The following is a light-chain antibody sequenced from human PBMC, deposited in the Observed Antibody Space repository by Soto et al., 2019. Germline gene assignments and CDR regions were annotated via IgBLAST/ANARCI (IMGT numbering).Light chain of an antibody. Sequence: DIQMTQSPSSLSASVRYRFTINCRASQSIRTYLNWYQQKPGKAPKLLIYAASSLQSGVPSRFSGSGSGTHFTLTISSLPPEDFEPYYCQQTYSTPMAFGLGTKVDIK. V-gene: IGKV1-39*01. CDR3: QQTYSTPMA. CDR2: AAS. CDR1: QSIRTY. J-gene: IGKJ1*01.